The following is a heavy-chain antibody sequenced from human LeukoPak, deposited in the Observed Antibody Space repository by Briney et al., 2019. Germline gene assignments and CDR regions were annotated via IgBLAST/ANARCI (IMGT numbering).Heavy chain of an antibody. CDR1: GGSVSGYY. D-gene: IGHD3-3*01. V-gene: IGHV4-59*02. CDR3: VREADFWSGHSYGGMDV. Sequence: SETLSLTCVVSGGSVSGYYWGWIRQPPGRGLEWIGYVYYSGSTNYNPSFKSRITISVDTSRNQFSLQLSSVTAADTAVYYCVREADFWSGHSYGGMDVWGQGTTVTVSS. J-gene: IGHJ6*02. CDR2: VYYSGST.